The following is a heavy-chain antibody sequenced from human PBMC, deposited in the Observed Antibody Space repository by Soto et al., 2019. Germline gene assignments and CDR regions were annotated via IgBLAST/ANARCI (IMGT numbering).Heavy chain of an antibody. CDR1: GGSISNSNYY. CDR2: IYYSGST. D-gene: IGHD3-16*01. CDR3: ARLPYEYGHYPYYFDY. J-gene: IGHJ4*02. V-gene: IGHV4-39*01. Sequence: SETLSLTCTVSGGSISNSNYYWGWIRQPPGKGLEWIGSIYYSGSTYYNPSLKSRVTISVDTSRNQFSLWLSSVTAADTAVYYCARLPYEYGHYPYYFDYWGQGTLVTVSS.